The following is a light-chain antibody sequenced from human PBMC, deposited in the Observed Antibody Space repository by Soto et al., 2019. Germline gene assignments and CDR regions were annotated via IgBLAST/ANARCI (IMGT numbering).Light chain of an antibody. J-gene: IGKJ4*01. CDR3: LQYNSYPFT. CDR1: QGISNS. CDR2: GAS. Sequence: DIQMTQSPSAMSASLGDRVTITCRASQGISNSLAWFQQKPGKVPKRLIYGASTLQSGAPSRFSGSASGAAFTLTISSLQPEDFAPYYCLQYNSYPFTFGGGTKVDIK. V-gene: IGKV1-17*03.